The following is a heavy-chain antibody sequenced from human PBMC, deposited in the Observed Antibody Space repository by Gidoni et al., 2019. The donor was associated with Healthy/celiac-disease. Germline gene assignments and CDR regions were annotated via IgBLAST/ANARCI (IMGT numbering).Heavy chain of an antibody. D-gene: IGHD3-10*01. CDR2: INHSGST. CDR3: ARGPDGSGSYYRFDY. CDR1: GGSFSGYY. Sequence: QVQLQQWGAGLLKPSETLSLTCAVYGGSFSGYYWSWIRQPPGKGLEWIGEINHSGSTNYNPSLKSRVTISVDTSKNQFSLKLSSVTAADTAVYYCARGPDGSGSYYRFDYWGQGTLVTVSS. V-gene: IGHV4-34*01. J-gene: IGHJ4*02.